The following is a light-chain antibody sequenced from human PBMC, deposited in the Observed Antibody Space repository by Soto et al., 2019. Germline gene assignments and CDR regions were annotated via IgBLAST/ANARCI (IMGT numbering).Light chain of an antibody. Sequence: QLTQSPSSLSASVGDRVTITCRASQSIDIYLHWYQQKPGKAPKLLIYSASSSQRGVPSRFSGIGSGTDFTLTISSLQPEDSATYYCQQSYSHPTFGQGTKVEVK. V-gene: IGKV1-39*01. CDR3: QQSYSHPT. J-gene: IGKJ1*01. CDR1: QSIDIY. CDR2: SAS.